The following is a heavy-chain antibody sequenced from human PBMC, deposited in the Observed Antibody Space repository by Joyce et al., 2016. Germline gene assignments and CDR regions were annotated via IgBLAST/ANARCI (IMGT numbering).Heavy chain of an antibody. CDR3: AKADYGDKIDAFDI. J-gene: IGHJ3*02. CDR1: GFTFSSYS. Sequence: EVQLVESGGGLVQPGGFLRISCVASGFTFSSYSMNWVRQAPGKGLEWVSYISSSSSTIYYADSVKGRFTISRDNAKNSLYLQMNSLRAEDTAVYYCAKADYGDKIDAFDIWGQGTMVTVSS. D-gene: IGHD4-17*01. V-gene: IGHV3-48*01. CDR2: ISSSSSTI.